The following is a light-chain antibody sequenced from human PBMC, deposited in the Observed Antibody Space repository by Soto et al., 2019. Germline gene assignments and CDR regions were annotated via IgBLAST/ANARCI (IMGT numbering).Light chain of an antibody. CDR2: LAS. CDR1: QNINNL. CDR3: QQYSTYSRT. J-gene: IGKJ1*01. Sequence: DIQMTQSPSTLSASVGDRVTITCRASQNINNLLAWYQQRPGKAPNLLIYLASTLEGGVTSRFSGSGSGTEFTLTISSLQPDDFATFYCQQYSTYSRTFGQGTKVDIK. V-gene: IGKV1-5*03.